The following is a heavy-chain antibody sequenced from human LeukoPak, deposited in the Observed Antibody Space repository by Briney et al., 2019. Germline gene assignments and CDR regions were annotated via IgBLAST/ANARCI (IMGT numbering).Heavy chain of an antibody. D-gene: IGHD5-12*01. CDR3: ARGIVATYYYYGMDV. CDR2: INHSGST. CDR1: GGSFSGYY. Sequence: SETLSLTCAVYGGSFSGYYWSWIRQPPGTGLEWIGEINHSGSTNYNPSLKSRVTISVDTSKNQFSLKLSSVTAADTAVYYCARGIVATYYYYGMDVWGQGTTVTVSS. V-gene: IGHV4-34*01. J-gene: IGHJ6*02.